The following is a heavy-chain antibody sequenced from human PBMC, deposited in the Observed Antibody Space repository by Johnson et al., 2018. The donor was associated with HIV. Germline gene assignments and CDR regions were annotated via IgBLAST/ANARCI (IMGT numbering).Heavy chain of an antibody. Sequence: QVQLMESGGGVVQPGRSLRLSCAASEFTFSSYAMHWVRQAPGKGLEWVALISYDGNSKYYAASVKGRFTISRDNAKNTLYLQMNSLRTEDTAVYYCARGPLSFFGSGLWAFDIWGQGTMVTVSS. CDR2: ISYDGNSK. D-gene: IGHD3-10*01. CDR1: EFTFSSYA. CDR3: ARGPLSFFGSGLWAFDI. V-gene: IGHV3-30-3*01. J-gene: IGHJ3*02.